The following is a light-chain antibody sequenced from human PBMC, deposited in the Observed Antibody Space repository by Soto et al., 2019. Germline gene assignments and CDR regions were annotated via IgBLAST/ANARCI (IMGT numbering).Light chain of an antibody. CDR1: ESIANY. Sequence: DIPMTQCPSSLSASVGDRVTITCRASESIANYLNWYQQKPGKAPNLLIYAASTLQTGVPSRFRGSGSGTVFHCTISSIQTEDFATYLWQQSYISPYTCGQVTKL. CDR3: QQSYISPYT. V-gene: IGKV1-39*01. CDR2: AAS. J-gene: IGKJ2*01.